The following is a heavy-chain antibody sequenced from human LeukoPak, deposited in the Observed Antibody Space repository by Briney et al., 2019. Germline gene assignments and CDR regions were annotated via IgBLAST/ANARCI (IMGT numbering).Heavy chain of an antibody. Sequence: SQTLSLTCIISRDSVSSNSAAWIWITQSPSRGLECLVRTYYRSKWYTDYAVSVKSRITINPDPSKNQFSLQLTSVTPEDTAVYYCARYSTSGNKFYFDYWGQGTLVTVSS. D-gene: IGHD6-13*01. CDR3: ARYSTSGNKFYFDY. J-gene: IGHJ4*02. CDR1: RDSVSSNSAA. V-gene: IGHV6-1*01. CDR2: TYYRSKWYT.